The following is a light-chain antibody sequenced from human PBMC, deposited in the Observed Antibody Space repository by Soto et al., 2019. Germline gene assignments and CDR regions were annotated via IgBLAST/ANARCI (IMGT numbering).Light chain of an antibody. V-gene: IGKV1-5*03. CDR1: QTVSSW. CDR3: RHYNSYPLT. CDR2: QAS. Sequence: DIQMTQSPSTLSASVGDRVTITCRASQTVSSWLAWYQQKPGKAPKLLIYQASTLETGVPSRFSGSGSGTEFTLTIAGLQPDDFATYYCRHYNSYPLTFGGGTKVDIK. J-gene: IGKJ4*01.